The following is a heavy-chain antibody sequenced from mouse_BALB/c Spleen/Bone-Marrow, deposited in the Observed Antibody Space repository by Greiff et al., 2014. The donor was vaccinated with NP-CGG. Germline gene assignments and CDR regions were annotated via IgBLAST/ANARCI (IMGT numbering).Heavy chain of an antibody. Sequence: QVQLKQSGAELVKPGASVKLSCRVSGYTFTNYFVYWVKQRPGQGLEWIEEINPSNDTPNFNEKFKSKATLTVDKSSSTAYMQLSSLTSEDSAVYYCTRSGYYGYGWYFDVWGAGTTVTVSS. CDR1: GYTFTNYF. V-gene: IGHV1S81*02. CDR2: INPSNDTP. CDR3: TRSGYYGYGWYFDV. D-gene: IGHD1-2*01. J-gene: IGHJ1*01.